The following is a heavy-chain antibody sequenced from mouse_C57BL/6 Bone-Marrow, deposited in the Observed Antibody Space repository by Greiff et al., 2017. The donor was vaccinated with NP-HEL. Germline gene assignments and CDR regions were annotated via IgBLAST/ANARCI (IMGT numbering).Heavy chain of an antibody. Sequence: VKLVESGPGLVAPSQRLSITCTVSGFSLPSYGVSWVRQPPGKGLEWLGVIWGDGSTNYHSTLICRLSISKDNSKSQVFLKLNSRQTDDTGTYYCAKWDDGYFYYAMDYWGQGTSVTVSS. CDR2: IWGDGST. D-gene: IGHD2-3*01. CDR1: GFSLPSYG. J-gene: IGHJ4*01. CDR3: AKWDDGYFYYAMDY. V-gene: IGHV2-3*01.